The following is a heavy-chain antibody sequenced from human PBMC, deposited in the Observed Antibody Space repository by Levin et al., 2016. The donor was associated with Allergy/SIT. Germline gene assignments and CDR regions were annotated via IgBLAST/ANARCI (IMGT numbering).Heavy chain of an antibody. CDR1: GGSISSGGYH. CDR2: IYYSGST. Sequence: LRLSCSVSGGSISSGGYHWSWIRQYPGKGLEWIGYIYYSGSTYYNPSLKSRVTILRDKSKNQFSLRLSSVTAADTALYYCAREDGYYFDFWGQGSLVTVSS. J-gene: IGHJ4*02. V-gene: IGHV4-31*03. CDR3: AREDGYYFDF.